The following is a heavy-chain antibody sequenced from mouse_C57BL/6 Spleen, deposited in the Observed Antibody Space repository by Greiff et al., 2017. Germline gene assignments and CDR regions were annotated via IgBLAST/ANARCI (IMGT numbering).Heavy chain of an antibody. Sequence: VQLQQSGAELVRPGASVTLSCKASGYPFTDYEMHWVKRTPVHGLEWIGAIDPETGGTAYNQKFKGKAILTADKSSSTAYMELRSLTSEDSAVYYCTRSLGPDYWGQGTTLTVSS. J-gene: IGHJ2*01. V-gene: IGHV1-15*01. CDR3: TRSLGPDY. D-gene: IGHD4-1*01. CDR1: GYPFTDYE. CDR2: IDPETGGT.